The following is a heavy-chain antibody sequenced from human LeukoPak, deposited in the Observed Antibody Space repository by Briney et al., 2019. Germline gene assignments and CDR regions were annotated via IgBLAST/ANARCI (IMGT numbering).Heavy chain of an antibody. CDR3: ARDRSGSYENWLDP. CDR2: ISRSGSTK. Sequence: GGSLRLSCAASGFTFSSYEMNWVRQAPGKGLEWVSYISRSGSTKYYADSVKGRFTISRDNAKNSLYLQMNSLRAEDTAVYYCARDRSGSYENWLDPWGQGTLVTVSS. V-gene: IGHV3-48*03. D-gene: IGHD1-26*01. J-gene: IGHJ5*02. CDR1: GFTFSSYE.